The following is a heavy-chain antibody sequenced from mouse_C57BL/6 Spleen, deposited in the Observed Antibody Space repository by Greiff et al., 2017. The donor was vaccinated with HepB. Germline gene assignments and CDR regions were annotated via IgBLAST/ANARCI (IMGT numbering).Heavy chain of an antibody. V-gene: IGHV1-15*01. CDR3: TRSEGGSEDY. D-gene: IGHD1-1*01. CDR1: GYTFTDYE. J-gene: IGHJ2*01. CDR2: IDPETGGT. Sequence: QVQLQQSGAELVRPGASVTLSCKASGYTFTDYEMHWVKQTPVHGLEWIGAIDPETGGTAYNQKFKGKAILTADKSSSTAYMELRSLTSEDSAVYYCTRSEGGSEDYWGQGTTLTVSS.